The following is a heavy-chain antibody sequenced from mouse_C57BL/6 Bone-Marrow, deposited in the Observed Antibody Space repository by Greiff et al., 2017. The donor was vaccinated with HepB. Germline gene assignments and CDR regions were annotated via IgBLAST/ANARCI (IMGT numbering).Heavy chain of an antibody. CDR3: ARAGYYDAMDY. CDR1: GFTFSDYY. CDR2: INYDGSST. Sequence: EVKVVESEGGLVQPGSSMKLSCTASGFTFSDYYMAWVRQVPEKGLEWVANINYDGSSTYYLDSLKSRFIISRDNAKNVLYLQMSSLKSEDTATYYCARAGYYDAMDYWGQGTSVTVSS. D-gene: IGHD2-2*01. V-gene: IGHV5-16*01. J-gene: IGHJ4*01.